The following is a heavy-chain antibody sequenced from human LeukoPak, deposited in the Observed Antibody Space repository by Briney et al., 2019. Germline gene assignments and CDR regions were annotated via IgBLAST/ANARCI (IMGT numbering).Heavy chain of an antibody. Sequence: GGSLRLSCAASGFTVSSNYMSWVRQAPGKGLEWVGRIKSKTEGGTTEYAAPVKGRFSISRDDSKDTLYLQMNSLKMEDTAVYYCTTYCSGGICSFDNWGQGTLVTVSS. V-gene: IGHV3-15*01. CDR2: IKSKTEGGTT. CDR1: GFTVSSNY. J-gene: IGHJ4*02. D-gene: IGHD2-15*01. CDR3: TTYCSGGICSFDN.